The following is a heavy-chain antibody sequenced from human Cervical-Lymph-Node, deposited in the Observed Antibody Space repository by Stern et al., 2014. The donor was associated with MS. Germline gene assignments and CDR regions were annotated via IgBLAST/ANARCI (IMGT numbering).Heavy chain of an antibody. Sequence: QVQLGQSGAEARAPGASMKVSCKASGYIFTDYYLHWVRQAPGQGLEWLGWINPNSGGTNYAQNFQGRVTMTRDTSISTAYMELRWLGSADTAVYYCARGSGTAYDLRGDYWGQGTLVTVSS. CDR1: GYIFTDYY. D-gene: IGHD3-3*01. CDR3: ARGSGTAYDLRGDY. V-gene: IGHV1-2*02. CDR2: INPNSGGT. J-gene: IGHJ4*01.